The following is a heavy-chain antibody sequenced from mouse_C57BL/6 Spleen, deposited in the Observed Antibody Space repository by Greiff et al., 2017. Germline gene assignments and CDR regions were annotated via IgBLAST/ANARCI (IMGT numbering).Heavy chain of an antibody. V-gene: IGHV1-55*01. CDR1: GYTFTSYW. D-gene: IGHD2-5*01. J-gene: IGHJ3*01. Sequence: QVQLQQPGAELVKPGASVKMSCKASGYTFTSYWVTWVKQRPGQGLEWIGDIYPGSGSTNYNEKFKSKATLTVDTSSSTAYMQLSSLTSEDSAVYYCAIRGNSNYDFFAYWGQGTLVTVSA. CDR3: AIRGNSNYDFFAY. CDR2: IYPGSGST.